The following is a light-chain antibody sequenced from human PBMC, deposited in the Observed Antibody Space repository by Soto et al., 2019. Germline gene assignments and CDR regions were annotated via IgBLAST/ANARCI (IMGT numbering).Light chain of an antibody. CDR1: SSDVGGYNY. J-gene: IGLJ3*02. CDR2: EVS. Sequence: QSALTQPPSASGSPGQSVTISCPGTSSDVGGYNYVSWYQQHPGKAPKLMIYEVSKRPSGVPDRFSGSKSGNTASLTVSGLQVEDEADYYCSSYAGSNKLVFGGGTKLTVL. CDR3: SSYAGSNKLV. V-gene: IGLV2-8*01.